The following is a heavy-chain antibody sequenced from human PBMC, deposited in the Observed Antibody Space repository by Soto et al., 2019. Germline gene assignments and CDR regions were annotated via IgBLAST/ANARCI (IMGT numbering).Heavy chain of an antibody. CDR2: ISSSGSTR. Sequence: GSLRLSCAASGFTFSSYEMNWVRQAPGKGLEWASYISSSGSTRYFADSVKGRFTISRDNAKNSLYLQMNSLRAEDTAVYYCARGYGGNSRYYFDYWGQGTLVTVSS. CDR3: ARGYGGNSRYYFDY. CDR1: GFTFSSYE. D-gene: IGHD2-21*02. V-gene: IGHV3-48*03. J-gene: IGHJ4*02.